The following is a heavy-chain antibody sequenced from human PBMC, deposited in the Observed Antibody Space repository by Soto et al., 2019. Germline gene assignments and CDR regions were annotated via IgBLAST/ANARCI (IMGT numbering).Heavy chain of an antibody. CDR2: IKTDGREK. J-gene: IGHJ4*02. CDR1: GFTFSSYW. V-gene: IGHV3-7*01. D-gene: IGHD6-13*01. Sequence: EVQLVESGGGLVQPGGSLRLSCAASGFTFSSYWMSWVRQAPGKGLEWVANIKTDGREKYYVDSVKGRFTISRDNAKNSLYLQMNSLRAEDTAVYYCARDTSSSWYDEYYFDYWGQGTLVTVSS. CDR3: ARDTSSSWYDEYYFDY.